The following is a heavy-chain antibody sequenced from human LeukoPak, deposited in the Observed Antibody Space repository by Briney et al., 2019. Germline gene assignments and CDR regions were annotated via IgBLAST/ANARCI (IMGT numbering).Heavy chain of an antibody. CDR2: IYYSGST. CDR3: ARDLTTVTGAFDI. V-gene: IGHV4-31*03. Sequence: SETLSLTCTVSGGSISSGGYYWSWIRQHPGKGLEWIGYIYYSGSTFYNPSLKSRVTISVDTSENQFSLKLSSVPAADTAVYYCARDLTTVTGAFDIWGQGTMVTVSS. J-gene: IGHJ3*02. D-gene: IGHD4-17*01. CDR1: GGSISSGGYY.